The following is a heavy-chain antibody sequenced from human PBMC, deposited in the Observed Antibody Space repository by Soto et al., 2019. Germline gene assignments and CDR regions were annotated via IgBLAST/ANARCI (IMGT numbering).Heavy chain of an antibody. D-gene: IGHD3-22*01. J-gene: IGHJ4*02. V-gene: IGHV4-59*08. CDR1: GSPISSYY. Sequence: SETLSLTCTVSGSPISSYYWSWFRQPPGQGLEWVGYIYYTGTTTYNPSLKSRVTVSVDTSKSQFSLNLRSVTAADTAVYYCARLGGYYQALDSWGQGTLVTVSS. CDR2: IYYTGTT. CDR3: ARLGGYYQALDS.